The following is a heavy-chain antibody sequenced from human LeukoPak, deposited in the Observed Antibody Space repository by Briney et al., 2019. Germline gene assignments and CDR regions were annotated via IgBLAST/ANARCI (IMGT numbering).Heavy chain of an antibody. Sequence: SETLSLTCTVSGVSISSSNSYWGWIRQPPGKGLEWIGEINHSGSTNYNPSLKSRVTISVDTSKNQFSLKLSPVTAADTAVYYCARRSGYYYYYYMDVWGKGTTVTVSS. D-gene: IGHD3-3*01. CDR1: GVSISSSNSY. J-gene: IGHJ6*03. CDR3: ARRSGYYYYYYMDV. CDR2: INHSGST. V-gene: IGHV4-39*07.